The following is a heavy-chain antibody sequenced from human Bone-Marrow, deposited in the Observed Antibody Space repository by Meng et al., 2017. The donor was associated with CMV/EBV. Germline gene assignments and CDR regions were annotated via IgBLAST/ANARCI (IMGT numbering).Heavy chain of an antibody. CDR3: ARRPLYDYGLDV. CDR2: ISSSGMNV. Sequence: GESLKISCAASGFIFSNYDMNWVRQAPGKGLEWVSDISSSGMNVNCADSVKGRFAISRYNARNSLYLQMNSLTADDTAVYYCARRPLYDYGLDVWGQGTTVTVSS. V-gene: IGHV3-48*03. CDR1: GFIFSNYD. J-gene: IGHJ6*02. D-gene: IGHD2/OR15-2a*01.